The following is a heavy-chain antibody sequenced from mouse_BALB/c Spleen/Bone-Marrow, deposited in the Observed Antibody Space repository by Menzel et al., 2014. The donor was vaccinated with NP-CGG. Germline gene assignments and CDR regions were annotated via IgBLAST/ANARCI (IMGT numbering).Heavy chain of an antibody. V-gene: IGHV1-80*01. D-gene: IGHD2-1*01. CDR1: GYTFTNFW. CDR2: IHPGDGDT. CDR3: ARVYYGNLDY. Sequence: VQLQQSGAELVRPGSSVKISCKASGYTFTNFWMNWVKQRPGQGLEWIGQIHPGDGDTNNNGKFKGKATQTTDKSSSTAYMQLSSLSSEDSAVYFCARVYYGNLDYWGQGTTLTVSS. J-gene: IGHJ2*01.